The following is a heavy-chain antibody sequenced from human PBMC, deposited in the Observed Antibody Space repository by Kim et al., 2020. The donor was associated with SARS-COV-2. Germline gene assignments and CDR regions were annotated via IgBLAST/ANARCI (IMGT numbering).Heavy chain of an antibody. V-gene: IGHV3-23*01. Sequence: GGSLRLSCAASGFTISNYVMRWVRQAPGKGLEWVSSISGDGGSTYYADSVKGRFTISRDNSKNTVYLQMNSLRAEDTAVYYCASGRYSFSAYWGRGTLVTVSS. CDR1: GFTISNYV. D-gene: IGHD5-18*01. J-gene: IGHJ4*02. CDR3: ASGRYSFSAY. CDR2: ISGDGGST.